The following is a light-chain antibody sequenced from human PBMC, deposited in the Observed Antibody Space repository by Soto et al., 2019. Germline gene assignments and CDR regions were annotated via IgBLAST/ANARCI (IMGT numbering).Light chain of an antibody. V-gene: IGKV1-39*01. J-gene: IGKJ5*01. CDR2: AAS. CDR3: QQLHDIPTIT. Sequence: DIQMTQSPSSLSVSGVDRVTMTCRASETISTFLNWYQVKPGKAPKLLIYAASTLQDGVPSRFSGSGSGTDFTITIKSMQPEDFASYYCQQLHDIPTITCCQGTRME. CDR1: ETISTF.